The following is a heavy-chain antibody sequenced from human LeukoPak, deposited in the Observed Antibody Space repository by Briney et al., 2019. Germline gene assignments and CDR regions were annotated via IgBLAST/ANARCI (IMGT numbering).Heavy chain of an antibody. J-gene: IGHJ4*02. CDR2: VRQDGKLK. V-gene: IGHV3-30*02. CDR1: GFKISDYY. CDR3: AREMSGSYYGFDY. D-gene: IGHD1-26*01. Sequence: PGGSLRLSCVASGFKISDYYIHWVRQAPGEGLEWAASVRQDGKLKFYADSVKGRFTISRDNSKNTLYLQMNSLRAEDTAVYYCAREMSGSYYGFDYWGQGTLVTVSS.